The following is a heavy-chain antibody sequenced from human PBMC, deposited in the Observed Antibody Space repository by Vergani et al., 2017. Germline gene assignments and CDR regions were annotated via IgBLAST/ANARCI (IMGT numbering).Heavy chain of an antibody. Sequence: EVQLLESGGGLVQPGGSLRLSCAASGFTFSSYAMSWVRQAPGKGLEWVSAISGSGGSTYYADSVKRRFTISRDNSKTTLYLQMNSLRAEDTAVYYCAKDYYDFWSGYSGPYDYWGQGTLVTVSS. CDR3: AKDYYDFWSGYSGPYDY. J-gene: IGHJ4*02. CDR2: ISGSGGST. V-gene: IGHV3-23*01. D-gene: IGHD3-3*01. CDR1: GFTFSSYA.